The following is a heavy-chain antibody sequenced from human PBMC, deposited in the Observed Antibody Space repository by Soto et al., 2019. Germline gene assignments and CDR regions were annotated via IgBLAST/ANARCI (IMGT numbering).Heavy chain of an antibody. J-gene: IGHJ4*02. V-gene: IGHV1-24*01. CDR3: ATHRSGRFVDWLPEGSWGY. CDR2: FDPEDGET. Sequence: QVQLVQSGAEVKKPGASVKVSCKVSGYTLTDLSMHWVRQAPGKGLEWMGGFDPEDGETIYAQKFQGRVTMTEDTDTDTAYMELSSLRSEDTAVYYCATHRSGRFVDWLPEGSWGYWGQGTLVTVSS. D-gene: IGHD3-3*01. CDR1: GYTLTDLS.